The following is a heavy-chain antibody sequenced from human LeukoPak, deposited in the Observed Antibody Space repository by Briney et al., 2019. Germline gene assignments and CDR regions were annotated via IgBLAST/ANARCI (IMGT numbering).Heavy chain of an antibody. CDR3: APWALIASGTEGGWFDT. CDR2: FDPEDGET. CDR1: GYTLTELS. J-gene: IGHJ5*02. Sequence: ASVKVSCKVSGYTLTELSMHWVRQAPGKGLEGVGGFDPEDGETIYAQKFQGRVTMTEDTSTDTAYMELSSLRSEDTAVYYCAPWALIASGTEGGWFDTWGQGTLVTVSS. D-gene: IGHD3-10*01. V-gene: IGHV1-24*01.